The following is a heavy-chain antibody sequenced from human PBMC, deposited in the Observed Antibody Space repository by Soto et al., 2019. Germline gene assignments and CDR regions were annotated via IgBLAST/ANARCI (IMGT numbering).Heavy chain of an antibody. V-gene: IGHV5-51*01. D-gene: IGHD2-15*01. CDR3: ARPNGRGYCSGGSCYHYYGMDV. Sequence: GESLKISCKGSGYSFTSYWIGWVRQMPGKGLEWMGIIYPGDSDTRYSPSFQGQVTISADKSISTAYLQWSSLKASDTAMYYCARPNGRGYCSGGSCYHYYGMDVWGQGTTVTV. CDR1: GYSFTSYW. J-gene: IGHJ6*02. CDR2: IYPGDSDT.